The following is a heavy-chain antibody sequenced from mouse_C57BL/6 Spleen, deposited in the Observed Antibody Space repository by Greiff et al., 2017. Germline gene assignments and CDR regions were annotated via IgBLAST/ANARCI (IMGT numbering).Heavy chain of an antibody. V-gene: IGHV5-17*01. CDR2: ISSGSSTI. Sequence: EVQGVESGGGLVKPGGSLKLSCAASGFPFSDYGMHWVRQAPEKGLEWVAYISSGSSTIYYADTVKGRFTIARDNAKNTLCLQMTSLMSEDTAMYYCARPLWDGYFDYWGQGTTLTVSS. CDR3: ARPLWDGYFDY. CDR1: GFPFSDYG. D-gene: IGHD4-1*01. J-gene: IGHJ2*01.